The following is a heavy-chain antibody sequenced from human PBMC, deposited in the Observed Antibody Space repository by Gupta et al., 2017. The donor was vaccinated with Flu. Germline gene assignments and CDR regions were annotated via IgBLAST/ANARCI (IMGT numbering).Heavy chain of an antibody. D-gene: IGHD4-17*01. CDR3: ARDCGDVACLYYYGMDV. Sequence: QVQLVESGGGVVQPGRSVRLSCAASGFTFSSYGMHWVRQAPGKGLEWVAGIWYDGSNKYYADSVKGRVTISRDNSKNTLYLQMNSLRAEDTAVDYCARDCGDVACLYYYGMDVWGQGTTVTVSS. J-gene: IGHJ6*02. V-gene: IGHV3-33*01. CDR1: GFTFSSYG. CDR2: IWYDGSNK.